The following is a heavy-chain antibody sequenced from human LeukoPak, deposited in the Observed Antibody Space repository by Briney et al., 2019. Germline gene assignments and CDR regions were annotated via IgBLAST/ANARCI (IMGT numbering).Heavy chain of an antibody. D-gene: IGHD6-6*01. CDR2: IYPGDSDT. CDR3: ARPEDSRASGGVDY. CDR1: GYSFTSYW. J-gene: IGHJ4*02. Sequence: GESLKLSCKGSGYSFTSYWIGWVRQMPGKGLEWMGIIYPGDSDTRYSPSFQGQVTISADKSISTSYLQLSSLKAADTAMYYCARPEDSRASGGVDYWGQGTLVTVSS. V-gene: IGHV5-51*01.